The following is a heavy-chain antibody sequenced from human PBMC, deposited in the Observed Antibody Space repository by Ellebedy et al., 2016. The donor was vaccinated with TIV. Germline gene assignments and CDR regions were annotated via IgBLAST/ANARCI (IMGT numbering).Heavy chain of an antibody. D-gene: IGHD4-17*01. CDR1: GFTFTSSA. V-gene: IGHV1-58*02. Sequence: ASVKVSCKASGFTFTSSAMQWVRQARGQRLEWIGWIVVGSGNTNYAQKFQERVTITRDTSASTAYMELSSLRSDDTAVYYCARDPGDYVGFDYWGQGILVTVSS. CDR3: ARDPGDYVGFDY. J-gene: IGHJ4*02. CDR2: IVVGSGNT.